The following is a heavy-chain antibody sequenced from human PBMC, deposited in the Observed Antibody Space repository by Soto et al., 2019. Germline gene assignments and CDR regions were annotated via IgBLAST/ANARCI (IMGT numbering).Heavy chain of an antibody. J-gene: IGHJ3*02. CDR2: IYPGDSDT. CDR3: ARRYYYDTNNYDPADSFDI. CDR1: GYSFTNYW. Sequence: GESLKISCKGSGYSFTNYWIGWVRQMPGTGLEWMGIIYPGDSDTRYSPSFQGQVTISADKSISTAYLQWSSLKASDTALYYCARRYYYDTNNYDPADSFDIWGQGTMVTVSS. V-gene: IGHV5-51*01. D-gene: IGHD3-22*01.